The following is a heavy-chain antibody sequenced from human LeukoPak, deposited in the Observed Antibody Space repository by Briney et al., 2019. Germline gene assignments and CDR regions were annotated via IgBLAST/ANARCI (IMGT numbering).Heavy chain of an antibody. CDR1: GFTFSDYY. V-gene: IGHV3-11*01. Sequence: GGSLRLSCAASGFTFSDYYMSWIRQAPGKGLEWVSYISSSGSTIYYADSVKGRFTISRDNAKNSLYLQMNSLRAEDTAVYYCARDRRYCTNGVCYDSYYYGMDVWGQGTTVTVSS. D-gene: IGHD2-8*01. CDR2: ISSSGSTI. J-gene: IGHJ6*02. CDR3: ARDRRYCTNGVCYDSYYYGMDV.